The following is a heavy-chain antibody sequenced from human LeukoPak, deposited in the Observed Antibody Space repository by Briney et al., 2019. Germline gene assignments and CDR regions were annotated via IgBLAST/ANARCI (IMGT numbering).Heavy chain of an antibody. J-gene: IGHJ4*02. Sequence: SETLSLTCTVSGDSISSSSSYWGWIRQPPGKGLEWIGSIYYSGSTYYNPPLKSRVTISVDTSKNQFSLKLSSVTAADTAVYYCARGSTYYDILTGYFDYWGQGTLVTVSS. D-gene: IGHD3-9*01. CDR2: IYYSGST. CDR3: ARGSTYYDILTGYFDY. V-gene: IGHV4-39*07. CDR1: GDSISSSSSY.